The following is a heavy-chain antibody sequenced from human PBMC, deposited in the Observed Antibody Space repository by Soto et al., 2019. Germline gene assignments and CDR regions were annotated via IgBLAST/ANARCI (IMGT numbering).Heavy chain of an antibody. Sequence: PVGSLRLSCAASGFTFRNAWMSWVRQAPGKGLEWVGRIKSKTDGGTTDYAAPVKGRFTISRDDSKNTLYLRMNSLKTEDTAVYYCTTVAVTAPYYYGMDVWGQGTTVTVSS. J-gene: IGHJ6*02. CDR1: GFTFRNAW. CDR3: TTVAVTAPYYYGMDV. V-gene: IGHV3-15*01. CDR2: IKSKTDGGTT. D-gene: IGHD4-4*01.